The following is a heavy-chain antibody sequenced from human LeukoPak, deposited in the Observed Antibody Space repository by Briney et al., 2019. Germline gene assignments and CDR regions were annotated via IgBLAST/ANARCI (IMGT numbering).Heavy chain of an antibody. CDR3: ARGGDTSNWYPGYFDY. V-gene: IGHV3-74*01. CDR2: IKSDGSST. J-gene: IGHJ4*02. Sequence: GGSLRLSCAASGFSFSRYGMHWVRQAPGKGPVWVSRIKSDGSSTRFADSVQGRFTISRDNGKNTVYLQMNSLRAEDTAVYYCARGGDTSNWYPGYFDYWGQGALVTVSS. D-gene: IGHD6-13*01. CDR1: GFSFSRYG.